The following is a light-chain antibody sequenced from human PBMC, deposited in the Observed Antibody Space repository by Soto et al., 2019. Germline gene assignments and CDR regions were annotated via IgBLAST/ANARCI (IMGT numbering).Light chain of an antibody. CDR2: STS. CDR1: QTISSY. CDR3: QQSYSAPVT. V-gene: IGKV1-39*01. J-gene: IGKJ1*01. Sequence: DIQMTQSPSSLSASVGDRVTITCRASQTISSYVNWYQQKPGKAPRLLIYSTSTLQRGVPSRFSGRGSGTDFTLIISSLQPEDFATYYCQQSYSAPVTFGQGTRVEF.